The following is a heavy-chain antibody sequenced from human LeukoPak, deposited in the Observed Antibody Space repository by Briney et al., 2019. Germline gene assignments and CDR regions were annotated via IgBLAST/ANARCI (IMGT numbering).Heavy chain of an antibody. D-gene: IGHD5-18*01. J-gene: IGHJ4*02. CDR1: GFSVSTNY. CDR2: ISGSGGST. V-gene: IGHV3-23*01. CDR3: AKSTAMAFDY. Sequence: PGGSLRLSCAASGFSVSTNYMSWVRQAPGKGLEWVSAISGSGGSTYYADSVKGRFTISRDNSKNTLYLQMNSLRAEDTAVYYCAKSTAMAFDYWGQGTLVTVSS.